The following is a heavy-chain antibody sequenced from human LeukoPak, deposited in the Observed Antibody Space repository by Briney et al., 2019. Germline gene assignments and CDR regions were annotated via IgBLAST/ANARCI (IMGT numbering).Heavy chain of an antibody. CDR2: INHSGST. CDR3: ARALPLMDHDP. V-gene: IGHV4-34*01. CDR1: GGSFSGYY. D-gene: IGHD2-2*03. Sequence: SETLSLTCAVYGGSFSGYYWSWIRQPPGKGLEWIGEINHSGSTNYNPSLKSRVTISVDTSKNQFSLKLSSVTAADTAVYYCARALPLMDHDPWGQGTLVTVSS. J-gene: IGHJ5*02.